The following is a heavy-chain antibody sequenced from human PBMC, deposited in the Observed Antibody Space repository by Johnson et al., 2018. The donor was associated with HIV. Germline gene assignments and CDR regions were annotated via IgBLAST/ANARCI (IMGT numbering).Heavy chain of an antibody. Sequence: QVQLVESGGGVVQPGRSLRVSCEVSGLTLTTIIVHWARPAPGKGLEWVSLIPHDGTTTDYGDCVMGRITISGANAKISLYLPMNSLRAEDTSLYYCARDLGVGGTVPRSLAFDIWGQGTMVTVSS. CDR1: GLTLTTII. CDR3: ARDLGVGGTVPRSLAFDI. V-gene: IGHV3-30*03. D-gene: IGHD1-26*01. CDR2: IPHDGTTT. J-gene: IGHJ3*02.